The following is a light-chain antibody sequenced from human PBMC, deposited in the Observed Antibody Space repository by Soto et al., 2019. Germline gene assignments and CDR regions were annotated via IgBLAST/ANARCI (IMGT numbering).Light chain of an antibody. V-gene: IGLV2-23*02. Sequence: QCVLTQPASVSGAPGPWLTISRTRNNKYLGSFNFVSWYQQHPGKAPKVMIYEVAKRPSGISDRFSGSKSGNTASLTISGLQVEDEADYYCCSDAGTSSYLFGTGTKVTVL. J-gene: IGLJ1*01. CDR1: NKYLGSFNF. CDR3: CSDAGTSSYL. CDR2: EVA.